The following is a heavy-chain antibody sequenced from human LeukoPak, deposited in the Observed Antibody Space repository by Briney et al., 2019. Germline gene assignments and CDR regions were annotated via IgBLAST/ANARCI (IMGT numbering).Heavy chain of an antibody. V-gene: IGHV3-21*01. Sequence: GGSLRLSWAASGFTFSSYSMNWVRQAPRKGLEWVSSISSSSSYIYYADSVKGRFTISRDNAKNSLYLQMTSLRAEDTAVYYCARYDSSGYRVYYFDYWGQGTLVTVSS. D-gene: IGHD3-22*01. J-gene: IGHJ4*02. CDR2: ISSSSSYI. CDR1: GFTFSSYS. CDR3: ARYDSSGYRVYYFDY.